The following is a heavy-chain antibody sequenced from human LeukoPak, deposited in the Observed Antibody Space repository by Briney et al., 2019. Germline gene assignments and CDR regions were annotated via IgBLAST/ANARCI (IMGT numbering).Heavy chain of an antibody. D-gene: IGHD4-11*01. J-gene: IGHJ3*02. CDR3: ARQADYIPGGAFDI. CDR2: IRYDGSNK. CDR1: GFTFSSYG. Sequence: GGSLRLSCAASGFTFSSYGMHWVRQAPGKGLEWVAFIRYDGSNKYYADSVKGRFTISRDNAKNSLYLQMNSLRAEDTAVYYCARQADYIPGGAFDIWGQGTMVTVSS. V-gene: IGHV3-30*02.